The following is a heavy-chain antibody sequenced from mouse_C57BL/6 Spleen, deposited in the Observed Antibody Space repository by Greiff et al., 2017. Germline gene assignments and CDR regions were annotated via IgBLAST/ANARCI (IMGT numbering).Heavy chain of an antibody. CDR1: GFTFSSYA. CDR3: ARGNDYDEGYDAMDY. D-gene: IGHD2-4*01. CDR2: ISDGGSYT. J-gene: IGHJ4*01. Sequence: EVKLVESGGGLVKPGGSLKLSCAASGFTFSSYAMSWVRQTPEKRLEWVATISDGGSYTYYPNNVKGRFTISRDNAKNNLYLQMSHLKSEDTAMYYCARGNDYDEGYDAMDYWGQGTSVTVSS. V-gene: IGHV5-4*03.